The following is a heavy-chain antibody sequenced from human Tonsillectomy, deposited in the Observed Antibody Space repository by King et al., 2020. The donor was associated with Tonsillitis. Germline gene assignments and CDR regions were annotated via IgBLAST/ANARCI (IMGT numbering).Heavy chain of an antibody. Sequence: VQLVESGGGLVQPGGSLNLSCAASGFTFSGSAIHWVRPASGKGLEWVGRIRSKANSNATAYAASVKGRFTISRDDSKNTAYLLMNSLKTEDTAVYYCTRNRYGVDYYFYYMDVWGKGTTVTVSS. D-gene: IGHD3-16*02. CDR1: GFTFSGSA. J-gene: IGHJ6*03. CDR3: TRNRYGVDYYFYYMDV. CDR2: IRSKANSNAT. V-gene: IGHV3-73*02.